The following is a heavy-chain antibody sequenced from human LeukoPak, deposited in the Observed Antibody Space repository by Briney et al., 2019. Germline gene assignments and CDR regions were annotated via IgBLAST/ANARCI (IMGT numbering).Heavy chain of an antibody. CDR1: GFTFSSYA. D-gene: IGHD6-19*01. CDR2: IRSKVYGGAP. CDR3: ARGSGRYVMVDW. Sequence: GGSLRLSCAASGFTFSSYAMSWFRQSPGQGLEWVGFIRSKVYGGAPEHAASVAARFTISRDDSTSIAYLQMNSVQAEDTAVYYCARGSGRYVMVDWWGQGSLVTVSS. J-gene: IGHJ4*02. V-gene: IGHV3-49*03.